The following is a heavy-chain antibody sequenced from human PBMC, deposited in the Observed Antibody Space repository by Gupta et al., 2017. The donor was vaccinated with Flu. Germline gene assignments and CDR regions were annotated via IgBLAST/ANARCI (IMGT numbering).Heavy chain of an antibody. Sequence: TWVRQAPGKGLEWVSAISGSGGSIYYEDSVKGRFTISRDNPKNTLYLQMNSLRAEDTAVYYCAKAKLGTYQLGTYYYMDVWGKGTTVTVSS. J-gene: IGHJ6*03. V-gene: IGHV3-23*01. D-gene: IGHD1-1*01. CDR2: ISGSGGSI. CDR3: AKAKLGTYQLGTYYYMDV.